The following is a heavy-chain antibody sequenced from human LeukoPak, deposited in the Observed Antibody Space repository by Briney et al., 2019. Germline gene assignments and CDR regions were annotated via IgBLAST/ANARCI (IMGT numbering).Heavy chain of an antibody. D-gene: IGHD1-26*01. J-gene: IGHJ4*02. CDR3: ARALAYTGSPPYYFDD. CDR1: GGSISIYY. CDR2: IYTSGST. Sequence: SETLSLTCAVSGGSISIYYWSWIRQPAGKGLEWIGRIYTSGSTNYNPSLKSRVTMSVDTSKNQFSLKLSSVTAADTAVYYCARALAYTGSPPYYFDDWGQGTLVTVSS. V-gene: IGHV4-4*07.